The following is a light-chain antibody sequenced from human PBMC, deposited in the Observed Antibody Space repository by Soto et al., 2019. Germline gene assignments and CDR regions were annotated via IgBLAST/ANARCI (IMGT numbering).Light chain of an antibody. CDR3: QQYSSYPWT. CDR2: KAS. CDR1: QSISSW. V-gene: IGKV1-5*03. J-gene: IGKJ1*01. Sequence: QMTQSPSTLSASVGDRVTITCRASQSISSWLAWYQQKSGKAPKLLIYKASNLESGVPSRFSGSGSGTEFTLTISSLQPDDFATYYCQQYSSYPWTSGQGTKVEIK.